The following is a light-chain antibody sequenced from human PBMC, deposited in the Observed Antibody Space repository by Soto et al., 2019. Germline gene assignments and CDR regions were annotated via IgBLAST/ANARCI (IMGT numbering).Light chain of an antibody. Sequence: QSALTQPPSVSGAPGERVTISCTGSSSDIGAGYRVRWYQQVPGTAPKLLIYDNTNRPSGLSVRFSGSKSGTSASLAISGLQAEDEAKYYSQSFDHYLSAVRFGRGPKVTVL. J-gene: IGLJ6*01. CDR1: SSDIGAGYR. V-gene: IGLV1-40*01. CDR2: DNT. CDR3: QSFDHYLSAVR.